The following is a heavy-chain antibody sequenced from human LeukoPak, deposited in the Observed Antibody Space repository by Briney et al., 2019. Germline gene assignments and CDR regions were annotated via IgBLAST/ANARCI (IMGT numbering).Heavy chain of an antibody. CDR3: ARALTFDY. J-gene: IGHJ4*02. CDR2: MNPNSGNT. V-gene: IGHV1-18*01. Sequence: ASVKVSCKASGYTFTSYDINWVRQATGQGLEWMGWMNPNSGNTNYAQKLQGRVTMTTDTSTSTAYMELRSLRSDDTAVYYCARALTFDYWGQGTLVTVSS. CDR1: GYTFTSYD.